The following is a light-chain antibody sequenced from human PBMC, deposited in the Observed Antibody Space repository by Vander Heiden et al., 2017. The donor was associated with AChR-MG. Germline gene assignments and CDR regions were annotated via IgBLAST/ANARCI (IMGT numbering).Light chain of an antibody. J-gene: IGKJ2*01. V-gene: IGKV3-15*01. CDR1: ESVSSD. CDR3: QQYTNRPPFT. Sequence: EIVMTQSPVTLSVSPGERATLSCRANESVSSDLAWYQQKPGQAPRLLIYGASTRATGIPARFSGSGSGTEFTLTISNLQSEDFAIYYCQQYTNRPPFTFGQGTKLEI. CDR2: GAS.